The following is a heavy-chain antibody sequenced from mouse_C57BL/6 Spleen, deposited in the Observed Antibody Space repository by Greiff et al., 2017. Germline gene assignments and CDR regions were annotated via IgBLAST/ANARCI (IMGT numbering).Heavy chain of an antibody. Sequence: QVQLQQSGAELVRPGASVKLSCKASGYTFTDYYINWVKQRPGQGLEWIARIYPGSGNTYYNEKFKGKATLTAEKSSSTAYMQLSSLTSEDSAVYFCAKEAAARYFDYWGQGTTLTVSS. J-gene: IGHJ2*01. V-gene: IGHV1-76*01. CDR2: IYPGSGNT. D-gene: IGHD6-1*01. CDR1: GYTFTDYY. CDR3: AKEAAARYFDY.